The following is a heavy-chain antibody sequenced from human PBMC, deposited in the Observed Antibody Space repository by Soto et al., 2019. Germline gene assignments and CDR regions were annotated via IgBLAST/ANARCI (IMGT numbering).Heavy chain of an antibody. CDR1: GYTFTGDY. CDR3: ARDYYGSGSYSVVYCYYRLDV. V-gene: IGHV1-2*04. CDR2: INPNSGGT. Sequence: GSSVKVSLNASGYTFTGDYMHWVRQAPGQVLDCIGWINPNSGGTNYAQNFQGWVTMTRDTSISTAYMELRRLRSDATAVYYCARDYYGSGSYSVVYCYYRLDVSAQGTTVHVSS. D-gene: IGHD3-10*01. J-gene: IGHJ6*02.